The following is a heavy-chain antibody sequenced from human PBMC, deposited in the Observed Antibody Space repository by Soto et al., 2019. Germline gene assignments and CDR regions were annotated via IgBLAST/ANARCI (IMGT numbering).Heavy chain of an antibody. V-gene: IGHV1-69*12. D-gene: IGHD3-16*01. J-gene: IGHJ4*02. Sequence: QVQLVQSGAEVRKPGSSVKVSCEASGGTFSSYALNWMRQAPGQGLEWMGGIIPLFGTTTYAEKFQGRVTITADESTRTAFLELSSLTSEDPAMYYCARDGGGETFDYWGQGTLVTVSS. CDR2: IIPLFGTT. CDR3: ARDGGGETFDY. CDR1: GGTFSSYA.